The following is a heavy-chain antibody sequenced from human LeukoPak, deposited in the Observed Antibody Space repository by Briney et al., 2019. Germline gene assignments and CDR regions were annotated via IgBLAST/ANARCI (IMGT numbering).Heavy chain of an antibody. J-gene: IGHJ3*02. CDR3: ARDGWGSYDAFDI. CDR1: GYTFTNYG. V-gene: IGHV1-18*01. D-gene: IGHD3-10*01. CDR2: ISAYNGNT. Sequence: ASLKVACKASGYTFTNYGISWVRQAPGQRLEWMGWISAYNGNTNYAKNLQGRVTMTTDTSASTGYMELRSLRSEDTAVYYCARDGWGSYDAFDIWGQGTMVTVSS.